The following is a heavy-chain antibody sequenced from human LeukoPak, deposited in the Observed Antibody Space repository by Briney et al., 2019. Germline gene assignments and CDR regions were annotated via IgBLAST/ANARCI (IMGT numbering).Heavy chain of an antibody. CDR3: ARRGYYYGSGSYIHFDY. CDR1: GYSFTSYW. J-gene: IGHJ4*02. Sequence: GESLKISCKGSGYSFTSYWIGWVRQMPGKGLERMGIIYPGDSDTRYSPSFQGQVTISADKSISTAYLQWSSLKASDTAMYYCARRGYYYGSGSYIHFDYWGQGTLVTVSS. CDR2: IYPGDSDT. D-gene: IGHD3-10*01. V-gene: IGHV5-51*01.